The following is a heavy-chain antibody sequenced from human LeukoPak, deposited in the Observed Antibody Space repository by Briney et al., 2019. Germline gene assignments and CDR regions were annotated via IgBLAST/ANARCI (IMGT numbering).Heavy chain of an antibody. Sequence: GASLRLSCAASGFTFSSYSMNWVRQAPGKGLEWVSSISSSSSYIYYADSVKGRFTISRDNAKNSLYLQMNSLRAEDTAVYYCARDPTTVVTLLSDYWGQGTLVTVSS. CDR3: ARDPTTVVTLLSDY. J-gene: IGHJ4*02. D-gene: IGHD4-23*01. V-gene: IGHV3-21*01. CDR2: ISSSSSYI. CDR1: GFTFSSYS.